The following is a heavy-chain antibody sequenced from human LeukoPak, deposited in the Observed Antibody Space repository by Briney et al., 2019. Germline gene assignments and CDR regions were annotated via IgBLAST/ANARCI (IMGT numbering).Heavy chain of an antibody. D-gene: IGHD5-24*01. CDR2: IKEDGSET. Sequence: GGSLRLSCAASGFIFKKYWMNWVRQVPGKGLECLANIKEDGSETYYADSVKGRFTISRDNPKNLLFLQISSLRVEDTAVYYCARETPRRGETRDGYRWGQGTVVTVSS. V-gene: IGHV3-7*01. CDR3: ARETPRRGETRDGYR. CDR1: GFIFKKYW. J-gene: IGHJ4*02.